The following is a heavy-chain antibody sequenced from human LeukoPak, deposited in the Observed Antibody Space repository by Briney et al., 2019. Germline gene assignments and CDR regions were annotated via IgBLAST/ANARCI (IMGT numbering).Heavy chain of an antibody. CDR3: AKDWHISSWYGRFDP. D-gene: IGHD6-13*01. V-gene: IGHV3-53*01. J-gene: IGHJ5*02. CDR1: VFTVSGNY. CDR2: IYSDDTT. Sequence: PGGSLRLSCAVSVFTVSGNYMSWIRQAPGKGLEWVSLIYSDDTTLYADSVKGRFTISRDNFKNMLYLQMNSLRAEDTAVYYCAKDWHISSWYGRFDPWGQGTLVTVSS.